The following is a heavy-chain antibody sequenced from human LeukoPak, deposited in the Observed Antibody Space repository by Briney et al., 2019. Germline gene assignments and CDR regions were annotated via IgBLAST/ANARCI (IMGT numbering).Heavy chain of an antibody. J-gene: IGHJ6*02. V-gene: IGHV4-34*01. CDR3: ARGESGSYHYYYYYGMDV. Sequence: SETLSLTCTVYGGSFSGYYWSWIRQPPGKGLEWIGEINHSGSTNYNPSLKSRVTISVDTSKNQFSLKLSSVTAADTAVYYCARGESGSYHYYYYYGMDVWGQGTTVTVSS. CDR2: INHSGST. CDR1: GGSFSGYY. D-gene: IGHD1-26*01.